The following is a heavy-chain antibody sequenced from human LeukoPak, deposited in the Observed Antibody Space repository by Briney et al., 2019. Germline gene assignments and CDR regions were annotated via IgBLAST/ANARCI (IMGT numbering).Heavy chain of an antibody. CDR3: ARVQGHPPNGLNI. D-gene: IGHD2-8*01. Sequence: GGSLRLSCAASGFTFSSYWMHWVRQAPGKGLVWVSRINSDGSSTSYADSVKGRFTISRDNAKNTLYLQMNSLRADDTAVYYCARVQGHPPNGLNIWGQGTMVTVSS. CDR2: INSDGSST. V-gene: IGHV3-74*01. J-gene: IGHJ3*02. CDR1: GFTFSSYW.